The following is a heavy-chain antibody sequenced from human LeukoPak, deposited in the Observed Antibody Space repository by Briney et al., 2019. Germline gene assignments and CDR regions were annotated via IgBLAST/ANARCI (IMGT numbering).Heavy chain of an antibody. D-gene: IGHD3-10*01. CDR1: GGSISSYY. CDR3: ARLNRGRFGELLWVDP. V-gene: IGHV4-59*08. J-gene: IGHJ5*02. CDR2: IYYSGST. Sequence: SETLSLTCTVSGGSISSYYWSWIRQPPGKGLEWIGYIYYSGSTNYNPSLKSRVTISVDTSKNQFSLKLSSVTAADTAVYYCARLNRGRFGELLWVDPWGQGTLVTVSS.